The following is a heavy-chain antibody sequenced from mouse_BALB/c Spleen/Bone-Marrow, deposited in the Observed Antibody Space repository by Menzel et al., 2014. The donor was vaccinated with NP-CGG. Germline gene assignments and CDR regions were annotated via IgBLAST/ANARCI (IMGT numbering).Heavy chain of an antibody. CDR3: ARLDGYFDY. J-gene: IGHJ2*01. D-gene: IGHD2-3*01. Sequence: VQLQQSGAELMKPGASVKISCKATGYTFSSYWIEWVKQRPGHGLEWIGEILPGSGSTNHNEKFKGKATFTADTSSNTAYMQLSSLTSEDSAVYYCARLDGYFDYWGQGTTLTVSS. CDR1: GYTFSSYW. CDR2: ILPGSGST. V-gene: IGHV1-9*01.